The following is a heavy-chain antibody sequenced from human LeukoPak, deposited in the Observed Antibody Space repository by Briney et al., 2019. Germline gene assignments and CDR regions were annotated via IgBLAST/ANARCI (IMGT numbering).Heavy chain of an antibody. CDR1: GFTFSSYA. CDR2: ISYDGSNK. V-gene: IGHV3-30-3*01. CDR3: ARDLGAYYYDSSGYYFYYYGMDV. Sequence: GGSLRLSCAASGFTFSSYAMHWVRQAPGKGLEWVAVISYDGSNKYYADSVKGRFTFSRDNSKNTLYLQMNSLRAEDTAVYYCARDLGAYYYDSSGYYFYYYGMDVWGQGTTVTVSS. J-gene: IGHJ6*02. D-gene: IGHD3-22*01.